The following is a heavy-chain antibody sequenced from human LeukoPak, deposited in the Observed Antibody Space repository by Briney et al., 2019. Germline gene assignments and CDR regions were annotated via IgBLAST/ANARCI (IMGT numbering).Heavy chain of an antibody. Sequence: PGGPLRLSCAPSGFTFSSYGMHWVGQAPAKGVEWWAVIWYEGSNKYYADSVKGRFTISRDNSKNTLYLQMNSLRAEDTAVYYCARGGTYYDFWSGYSYYYGMDVWGQGTTVTVSS. J-gene: IGHJ6*02. CDR1: GFTFSSYG. D-gene: IGHD3-3*01. CDR2: IWYEGSNK. CDR3: ARGGTYYDFWSGYSYYYGMDV. V-gene: IGHV3-33*01.